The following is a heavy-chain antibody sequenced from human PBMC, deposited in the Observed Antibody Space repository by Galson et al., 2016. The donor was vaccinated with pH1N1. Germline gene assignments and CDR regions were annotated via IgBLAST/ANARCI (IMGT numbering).Heavy chain of an antibody. CDR2: ISSRSPYT. Sequence: SLRLSCAASGFTFSTYKMDWVSQAPGKGLEWVSSISSRSPYTHYADSMKGRVTITRDNAKNSLYLQMNSLRAEATAVYYCARDGARIGAHGAFDIWGQGTMVTVSS. D-gene: IGHD3-16*01. CDR3: ARDGARIGAHGAFDI. V-gene: IGHV3-21*01. CDR1: GFTFSTYK. J-gene: IGHJ3*02.